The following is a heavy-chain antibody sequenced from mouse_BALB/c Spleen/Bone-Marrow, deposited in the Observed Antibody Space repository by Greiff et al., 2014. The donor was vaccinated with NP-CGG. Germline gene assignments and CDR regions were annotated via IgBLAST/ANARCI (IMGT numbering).Heavy chain of an antibody. CDR1: GYTFTDYA. Sequence: VKLLESGAELVRLGVSVKISCQGSGYTFTDYAIHWVKQSHAKSLEWIGLISGYYGDAIYNQKFKGKATMTVDKSSSTAYMDLARLTSEDSAIYYCARSGKVRNAMDYWGQGTSVTVSS. J-gene: IGHJ4*01. CDR2: ISGYYGDA. D-gene: IGHD2-14*01. V-gene: IGHV1S137*01. CDR3: ARSGKVRNAMDY.